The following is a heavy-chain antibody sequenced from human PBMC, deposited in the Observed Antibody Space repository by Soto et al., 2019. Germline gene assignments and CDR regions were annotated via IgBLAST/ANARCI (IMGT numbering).Heavy chain of an antibody. CDR1: GFTFSSYA. D-gene: IGHD4-4*01. J-gene: IGHJ4*02. Sequence: PGGSLRLSCAASGFTFSSYAMSWVRQAPGKGLEWVSAISGSGGSIYYADSVKGRFTISRDNSKNTLYLQMNSLRAEDTAVYYCAKDDYSNYGQPEPIAYWGQETLVTVSS. CDR2: ISGSGGSI. V-gene: IGHV3-23*01. CDR3: AKDDYSNYGQPEPIAY.